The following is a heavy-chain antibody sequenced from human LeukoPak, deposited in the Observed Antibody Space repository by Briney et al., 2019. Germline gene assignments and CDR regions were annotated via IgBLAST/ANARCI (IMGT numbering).Heavy chain of an antibody. CDR3: AIRPPLYCSGGSCLS. J-gene: IGHJ4*02. CDR2: ISGSGGST. V-gene: IGHV3-23*01. CDR1: GFTFSSYA. D-gene: IGHD2-15*01. Sequence: GGSLRLSCAASGFTFSSYAMSWVRQAPGKGLELVSAISGSGGSTYYADSVKGRVTISRDKSQNTTYLQMNSLRAEDTAVYSCAIRPPLYCSGGSCLSWGQGTLVTVSS.